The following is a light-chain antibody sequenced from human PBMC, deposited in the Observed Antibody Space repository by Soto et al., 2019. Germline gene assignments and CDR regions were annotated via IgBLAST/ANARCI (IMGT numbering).Light chain of an antibody. Sequence: IQMTQSPSTLSASVGDRVTFTCRASQTISTWLAWYQQKPGEAPKLLIYKASTLEVGVPSRFSASGSGTEFTLTINTLQPADFATYYCQQYNSYPRTFGQGTKVEIK. CDR1: QTISTW. CDR2: KAS. J-gene: IGKJ1*01. V-gene: IGKV1-5*03. CDR3: QQYNSYPRT.